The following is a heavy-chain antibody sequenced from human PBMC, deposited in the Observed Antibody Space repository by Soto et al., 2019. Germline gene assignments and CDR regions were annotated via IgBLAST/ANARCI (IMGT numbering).Heavy chain of an antibody. J-gene: IGHJ4*02. CDR1: GYTFTDYY. CDR2: INPNSGGT. D-gene: IGHD3-10*01. V-gene: IGHV1-2*04. CDR3: VISNYGSGSYRFDY. Sequence: QVQLVQSGAEVKKTGASVKVSCKASGYTFTDYYIHWVRQAPGQGLESMGWINPNSGGTSYAQNFQGWVTMTRDTSISTAYMELSRLRSDDTAVYYCVISNYGSGSYRFDYWGQGTLVTVSS.